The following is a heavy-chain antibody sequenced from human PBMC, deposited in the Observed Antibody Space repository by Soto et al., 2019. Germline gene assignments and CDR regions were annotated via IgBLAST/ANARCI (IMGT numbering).Heavy chain of an antibody. J-gene: IGHJ5*02. CDR3: ARDFHCSGGRCYDCFDP. Sequence: ASVKVSCKASGYTFTSYGISWVRQAPGQGLEWMGWISTYNDKRAYAQKLQGRVTMTTDTSTSTAYMELRSLRSDDTALYYCARDFHCSGGRCYDCFDPWGQGTLVTVSS. CDR2: ISTYNDKR. CDR1: GYTFTSYG. V-gene: IGHV1-18*01. D-gene: IGHD2-15*01.